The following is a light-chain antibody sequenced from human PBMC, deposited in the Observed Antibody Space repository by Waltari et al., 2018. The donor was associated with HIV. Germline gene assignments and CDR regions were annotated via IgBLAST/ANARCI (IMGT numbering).Light chain of an antibody. CDR2: GNS. J-gene: IGLJ2*01. CDR3: QSYDNSLGGSVV. V-gene: IGLV1-40*01. CDR1: SSNIGALYD. Sequence: QSVLTQPPSVSGAPGQRVTISCTGSSSNIGALYDVNWYQQLPGTAPKLLIYGNSNRPSGVPDRFSGSKSGTSASLAITGRQAEDEADYYCQSYDNSLGGSVVFGGGTKLTVL.